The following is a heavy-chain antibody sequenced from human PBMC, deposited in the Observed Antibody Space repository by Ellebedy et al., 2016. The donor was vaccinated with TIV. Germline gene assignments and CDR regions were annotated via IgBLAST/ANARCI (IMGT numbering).Heavy chain of an antibody. V-gene: IGHV7-4-1*02. CDR1: GYSFTTYA. CDR2: INTNTGNP. J-gene: IGHJ2*01. CDR3: ARDWGGGIRGVTGYFDL. Sequence: ASVKVSCKASGYSFTTYAMNWVRQAPGQGLEWMGWINTNTGNPTYALGFTGRFVFSLDTSVSTTSLQISSLKAEDTAVYYCARDWGGGIRGVTGYFDLWGRGTLVTVSS. D-gene: IGHD3-10*01.